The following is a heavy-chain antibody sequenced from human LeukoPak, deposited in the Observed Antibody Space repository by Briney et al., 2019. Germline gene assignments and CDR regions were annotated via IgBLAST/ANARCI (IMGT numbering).Heavy chain of an antibody. V-gene: IGHV3-7*01. Sequence: GGSLGLSCAASGFTFSRYWMSWVRQAPGKGLDWVANIKQDGSEKYFVDSVKGRFTISRDNAKNSLYLQMNSLRADDTAVYYCARDFKERYFDWLLNNDYYYSYMDVWGKGTTVTISS. CDR2: IKQDGSEK. CDR1: GFTFSRYW. CDR3: ARDFKERYFDWLLNNDYYYSYMDV. D-gene: IGHD3-9*01. J-gene: IGHJ6*03.